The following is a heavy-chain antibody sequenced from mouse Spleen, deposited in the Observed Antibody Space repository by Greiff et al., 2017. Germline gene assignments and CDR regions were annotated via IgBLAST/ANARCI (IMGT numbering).Heavy chain of an antibody. Sequence: EVNVVESGGGLVQPGGSLRLSCATSGFTFTDYYMSWVRQPPGKALEWLGFIRNKANGYTTEYSASVKGRFTISRDNSQSILYLQMNTLRAEDSATYYCARDSWYFDVWGAGTTVTVSS. CDR2: IRNKANGYTT. J-gene: IGHJ1*01. V-gene: IGHV7-3*02. CDR1: GFTFTDYY. CDR3: ARDSWYFDV.